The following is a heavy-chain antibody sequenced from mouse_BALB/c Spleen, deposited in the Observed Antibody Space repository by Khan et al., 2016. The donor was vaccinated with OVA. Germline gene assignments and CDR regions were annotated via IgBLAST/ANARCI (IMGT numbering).Heavy chain of an antibody. CDR3: ASGGYWYFDV. Sequence: QIQLVHSGPEVKKPGETVKISCKASGYSFTNYGMNWVRQAPGKGLKWMGWINTYTGEPTYADDFKGRFAFSLETPASTAYLQINNLKNEDTATYFCASGGYWYFDVWGAGTTVTVSS. J-gene: IGHJ1*01. CDR2: INTYTGEP. D-gene: IGHD1-1*02. V-gene: IGHV9-3-1*01. CDR1: GYSFTNYG.